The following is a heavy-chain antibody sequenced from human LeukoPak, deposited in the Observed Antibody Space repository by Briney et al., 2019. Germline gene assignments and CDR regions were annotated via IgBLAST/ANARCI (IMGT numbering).Heavy chain of an antibody. Sequence: PGGSLRLSCAASGFTLSSHDMNWVRQAPGKGLEWVSSITTATSSYIYYADSVKGRFTISRDDAKNSLYLQMDSLRAEDTAVYYCARDYGGPHYFDYWGQGTLVTVSS. D-gene: IGHD2-15*01. CDR2: ITTATSSYI. J-gene: IGHJ4*02. CDR3: ARDYGGPHYFDY. CDR1: GFTLSSHD. V-gene: IGHV3-21*01.